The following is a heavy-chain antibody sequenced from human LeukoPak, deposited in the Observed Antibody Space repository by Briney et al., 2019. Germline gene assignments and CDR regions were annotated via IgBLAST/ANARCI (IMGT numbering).Heavy chain of an antibody. Sequence: PSETLSLTCTVSGGSISSYYWSWIRQPPGKGLEWIGYIYYSGSTNYNPSLKSRVTISVDTSKNQFSLKLSSVTAADTAVYYCARKTDSNVFEIWGQGKMVTVSS. V-gene: IGHV4-59*08. J-gene: IGHJ3*02. CDR3: ARKTDSNVFEI. CDR2: IYYSGST. D-gene: IGHD4-11*01. CDR1: GGSISSYY.